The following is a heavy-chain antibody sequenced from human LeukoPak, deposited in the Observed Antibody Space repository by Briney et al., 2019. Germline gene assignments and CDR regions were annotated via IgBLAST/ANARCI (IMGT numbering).Heavy chain of an antibody. J-gene: IGHJ3*02. CDR3: AIENFDSVGPGSGSPAFDI. CDR1: GFSFSKYG. CDR2: IWYDGSQR. Sequence: GGSLRLSCAASGFSFSKYGLHWVRQAPGKGLQWVAMIWYDGSQRYYVDSVKGRFTISRDSSKNTMFLQMNSLTDEDTAVYYCAIENFDSVGPGSGSPAFDIWGQGTMVSVSS. V-gene: IGHV3-30*02. D-gene: IGHD3-22*01.